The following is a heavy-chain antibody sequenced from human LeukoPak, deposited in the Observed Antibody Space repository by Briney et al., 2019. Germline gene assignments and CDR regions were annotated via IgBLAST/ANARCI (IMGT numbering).Heavy chain of an antibody. CDR2: INPNSGGT. Sequence: ASVKVSCKASGYTFTGYYMHWVRQAPGQGLEWMGWINPNSGGTNYAQKFQGRVTMTRDTSINTAYMELSRLRSEDTAVYYCARVGATGLNYYYYMDVWGEGTTVTISS. J-gene: IGHJ6*03. D-gene: IGHD1-26*01. V-gene: IGHV1-2*02. CDR1: GYTFTGYY. CDR3: ARVGATGLNYYYYMDV.